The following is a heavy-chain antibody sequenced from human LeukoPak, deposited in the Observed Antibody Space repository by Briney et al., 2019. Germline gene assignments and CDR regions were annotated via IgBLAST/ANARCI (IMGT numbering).Heavy chain of an antibody. CDR1: GDSITSHS. CDR3: ALSGYGSADY. D-gene: IGHD3-10*01. CDR2: IHSRGST. J-gene: IGHJ4*02. Sequence: SETLSLTCTVSGDSITSHSRSWIRLPPEKGLEWIDYIHSRGSTSYSPSLESRVTITRDTSKNQLTLKMIPVTAADTAVYYCALSGYGSADYWGQGALVTVSS. V-gene: IGHV4-59*03.